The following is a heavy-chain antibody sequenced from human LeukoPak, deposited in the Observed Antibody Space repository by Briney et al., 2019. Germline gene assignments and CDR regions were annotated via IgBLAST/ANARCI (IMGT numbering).Heavy chain of an antibody. CDR2: IRNKANTYTT. CDR1: GFTFSDHY. Sequence: GGSLRLSCAASGFTFSDHYMDWVRQAPGKGLEWLGRIRNKANTYTTEYAASVKGRFTISRDDSKNSLYLQMNSLKTEDTAVYYCARVKGAPDYWGQGTLVTVSP. D-gene: IGHD4/OR15-4a*01. J-gene: IGHJ4*02. CDR3: ARVKGAPDY. V-gene: IGHV3-72*01.